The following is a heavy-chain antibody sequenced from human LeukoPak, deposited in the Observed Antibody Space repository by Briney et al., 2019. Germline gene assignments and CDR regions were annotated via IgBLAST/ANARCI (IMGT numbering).Heavy chain of an antibody. CDR1: GYTFTGYY. Sequence: GASVKVSCKASGYTFTGYYMHWVRQAPGQGLEWMGWINPNSGGTYYAQKFQGRVTMTRDTSISTAYMELSRLRSDDTAVYYCARDYGDYYFDYWGQGTLVTVSS. D-gene: IGHD4-17*01. CDR3: ARDYGDYYFDY. CDR2: INPNSGGT. V-gene: IGHV1-2*02. J-gene: IGHJ4*02.